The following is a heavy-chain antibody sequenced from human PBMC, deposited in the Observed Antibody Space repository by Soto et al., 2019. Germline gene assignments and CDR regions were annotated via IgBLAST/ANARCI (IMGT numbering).Heavy chain of an antibody. CDR1: GGYISRYY. Sequence: SETLSLTCSVAGGYISRYYWSWIRQTAGKRLEWIGRMYHTGTTDYNPSLKRRLSMSVDTSKNQFSLRLSSVTAADTALYYCARDVGYTGYEQGNPFDLWGQGTMVTVSS. CDR2: MYHTGTT. D-gene: IGHD5-12*01. CDR3: ARDVGYTGYEQGNPFDL. V-gene: IGHV4-4*07. J-gene: IGHJ3*01.